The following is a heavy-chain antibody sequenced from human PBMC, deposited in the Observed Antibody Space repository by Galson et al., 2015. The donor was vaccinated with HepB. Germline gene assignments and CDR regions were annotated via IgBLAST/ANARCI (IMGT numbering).Heavy chain of an antibody. D-gene: IGHD1-14*01. V-gene: IGHV1-3*01. CDR2: ISAANGDT. J-gene: IGHJ4*02. CDR1: GYTFTTFP. CDR3: ARNASTGSFDF. Sequence: SVKVSCKASGYTFTTFPMHWVRQAPGQSLEWMGYISAANGDTKYSQKFQDRVTITSDTSANTAFMELSNLNSEDTAVYYCARNASTGSFDFWGQGALVTVSS.